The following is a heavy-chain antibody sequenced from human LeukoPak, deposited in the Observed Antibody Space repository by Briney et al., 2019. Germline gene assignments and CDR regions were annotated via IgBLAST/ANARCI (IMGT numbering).Heavy chain of an antibody. D-gene: IGHD1-14*01. J-gene: IGHJ5*01. CDR2: INSNSGGT. V-gene: IGHV1-2*02. CDR1: GHTFGDHY. Sequence: ASVKVSCKASGHTFGDHYMHWVRQAPGQGLEWMGWINSNSGGTKYAQRFQGRVTMTRDTSISTAYMELRRLRSDDTAVYYCARVLLRTGIPEGFDPWGQGTLVTVSS. CDR3: ARVLLRTGIPEGFDP.